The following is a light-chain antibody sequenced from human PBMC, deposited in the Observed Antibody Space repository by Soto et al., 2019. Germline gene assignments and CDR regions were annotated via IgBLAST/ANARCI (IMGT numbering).Light chain of an antibody. CDR1: QGVSSY. J-gene: IGKJ3*01. V-gene: IGKV1-8*01. Sequence: ATRMTQSTSSFSASTGDRVNFTCRADQGVSSYLAWYQQKPGRAPKLLIYAASTLQSGVPSTFSGSGSGTDFTLTISCLQSEDFATYFCQQYSTYPFTFGPGTKVDVK. CDR3: QQYSTYPFT. CDR2: AAS.